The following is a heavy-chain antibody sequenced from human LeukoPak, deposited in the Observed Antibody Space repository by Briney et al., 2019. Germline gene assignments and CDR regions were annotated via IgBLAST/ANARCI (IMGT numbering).Heavy chain of an antibody. Sequence: PGGSLRLSCAASGFTFSSYEMNWVRQAPGKGLEWVSYISSSGSTIYYEDSVKGRFTISRDNAKNSLYLQMNSLRAEDTAVYYCARLLWFGELLPWGQGTLVTVSS. CDR1: GFTFSSYE. D-gene: IGHD3-10*01. CDR3: ARLLWFGELLP. CDR2: ISSSGSTI. V-gene: IGHV3-48*03. J-gene: IGHJ5*02.